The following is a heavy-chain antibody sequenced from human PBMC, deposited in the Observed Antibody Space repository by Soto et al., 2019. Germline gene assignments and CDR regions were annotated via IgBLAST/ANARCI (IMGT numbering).Heavy chain of an antibody. CDR3: ARDHNYYYDSSGYNPSDLGYYSGMDV. Sequence: GGSLRLSCAASGFTVSSNYMSWVRQAPGKGLEWVSVIYSGGSTYYADSVKGRFTISRDNSKNTLYLQMNSLRAEDTAVYYCARDHNYYYDSSGYNPSDLGYYSGMDVWGQGTTVTVSS. CDR1: GFTVSSNY. D-gene: IGHD3-22*01. V-gene: IGHV3-53*01. J-gene: IGHJ6*02. CDR2: IYSGGST.